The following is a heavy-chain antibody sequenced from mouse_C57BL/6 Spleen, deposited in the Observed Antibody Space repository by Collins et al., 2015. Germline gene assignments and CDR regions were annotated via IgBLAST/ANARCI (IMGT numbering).Heavy chain of an antibody. CDR3: ALYDYDDYFDY. D-gene: IGHD2-4*01. Sequence: QLRQSGSELVKPGASVKLSCTASGFNIKDYYMSWVKQRTEQGLEWIGRIDPEDGETKYAPKFRGKATMTADTSSNTAYLQLSSLTSEDTAVYYCALYDYDDYFDYWGQGTTLTVSS. V-gene: IGHV14-2*01. J-gene: IGHJ2*01. CDR1: GFNIKDYY. CDR2: IDPEDGET.